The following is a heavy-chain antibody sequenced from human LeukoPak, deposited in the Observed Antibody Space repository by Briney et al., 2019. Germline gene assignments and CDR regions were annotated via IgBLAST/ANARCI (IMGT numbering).Heavy chain of an antibody. CDR2: IIPIFGTA. J-gene: IGHJ4*02. Sequence: SVKVSCKASGGTFSSYAISWVRQAPGHGLEWMGGIIPIFGTANYAQKFQGRVTITTDESTSTAYMELSSLRSEDTAVYYCARADACSSTSCYSAGFDYWSQGTLVTVSS. CDR1: GGTFSSYA. CDR3: ARADACSSTSCYSAGFDY. V-gene: IGHV1-69*05. D-gene: IGHD2-2*01.